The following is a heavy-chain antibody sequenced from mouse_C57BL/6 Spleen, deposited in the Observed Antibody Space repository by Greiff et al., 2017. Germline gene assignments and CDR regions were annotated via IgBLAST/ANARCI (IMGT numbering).Heavy chain of an antibody. Sequence: QVQLQQPGSELVKPGASVKLSCKASGYTFTSYWMHWVKQRPGQGLEWIGMIHPNSGSTNYNEKFKSKATLTVDKSSSTAYMQLSSLTSEDSAVYYCAIYYGNYEDYWGQGTTLTVSS. J-gene: IGHJ2*01. V-gene: IGHV1-64*01. CDR3: AIYYGNYEDY. D-gene: IGHD2-1*01. CDR2: IHPNSGST. CDR1: GYTFTSYW.